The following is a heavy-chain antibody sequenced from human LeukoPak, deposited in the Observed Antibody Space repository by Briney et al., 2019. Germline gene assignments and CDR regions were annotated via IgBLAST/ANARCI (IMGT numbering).Heavy chain of an antibody. V-gene: IGHV4-39*01. J-gene: IGHJ4*01. CDR2: VYYSGST. Sequence: SETLSLTCTVSGGSISSSNYYWGWIRQPPGKGLEWIGNVYYSGSTYYNPSLKSRVTISVDTSKKQFSLRLNSVTAADTAVYYCARQFDIVGVIFDYWGQGTLVTVSS. CDR3: ARQFDIVGVIFDY. CDR1: GGSISSSNYY. D-gene: IGHD5-12*01.